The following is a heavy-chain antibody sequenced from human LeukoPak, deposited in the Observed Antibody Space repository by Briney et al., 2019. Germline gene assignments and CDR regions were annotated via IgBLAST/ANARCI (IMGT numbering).Heavy chain of an antibody. CDR3: ANLYGDSSNGMDV. J-gene: IGHJ6*02. D-gene: IGHD4-17*01. V-gene: IGHV3-23*01. CDR2: ISASGGTT. Sequence: GGSLRLSCTASGFTFSSYAMTWVRQAPGKGLEWVSAISASGGTTYYADSVKGRFTISRDNSKNTLFLQMNSLRAEDTAVYFCANLYGDSSNGMDVWGQGTTVTVSS. CDR1: GFTFSSYA.